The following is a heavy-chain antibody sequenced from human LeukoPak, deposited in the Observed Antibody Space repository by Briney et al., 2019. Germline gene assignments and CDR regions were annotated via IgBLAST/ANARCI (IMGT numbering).Heavy chain of an antibody. Sequence: SETLSLTCTVSGGSISSYYWTWIRQSAGKGLEWIGRINTSGSTNYNPSLRSRVTMSVNTSKNQLSLKLSSVTAADTAVYYCARTYDSSAYGWFDPWGQGSLVTVSS. J-gene: IGHJ5*02. CDR2: INTSGST. CDR1: GGSISSYY. D-gene: IGHD3-22*01. V-gene: IGHV4-4*07. CDR3: ARTYDSSAYGWFDP.